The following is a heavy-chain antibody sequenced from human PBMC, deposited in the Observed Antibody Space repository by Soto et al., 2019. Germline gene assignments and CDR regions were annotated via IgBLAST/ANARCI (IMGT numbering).Heavy chain of an antibody. CDR1: GFTFSSYA. D-gene: IGHD6-6*01. CDR2: ISGSGGST. J-gene: IGHJ5*02. CDR3: AKGWGGIAARGRSSFWGPFDP. V-gene: IGHV3-23*01. Sequence: GGSLRLSCAASGFTFSSYAMSWVRQAPGKGLEWVSAISGSGGSTYYADSVKGRFTISRDNSKNTLYLQMNSLRAEDTAVYYCAKGWGGIAARGRSSFWGPFDPWGQGTLVTVSS.